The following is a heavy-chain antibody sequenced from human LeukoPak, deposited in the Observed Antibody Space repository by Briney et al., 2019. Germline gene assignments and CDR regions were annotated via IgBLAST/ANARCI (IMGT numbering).Heavy chain of an antibody. CDR2: ISGSTTYT. V-gene: IGHV3-11*06. J-gene: IGHJ4*02. CDR3: ARLGSIAAAGTPDY. CDR1: GFTFSDYY. D-gene: IGHD6-13*01. Sequence: PGGSLRLSCAASGFTFSDYYMSWIRQAPGKGLEWVSYISGSTTYTTYADSVKGRFTIPRDNAKNSLYLQTNSLRGEDTAVYYCARLGSIAAAGTPDYWGQGTLVTVSS.